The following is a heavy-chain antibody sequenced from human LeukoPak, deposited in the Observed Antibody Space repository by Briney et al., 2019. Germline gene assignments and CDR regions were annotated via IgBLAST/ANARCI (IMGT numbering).Heavy chain of an antibody. CDR3: ARDRVGWWQGYSGYDNFDY. CDR1: GGSISNYY. D-gene: IGHD5-12*01. V-gene: IGHV4-59*01. Sequence: PSETLSLTCTVSGGSISNYYWSWIRQPPGKGLEWIGYIYYSGSTNYNPSLKSRVTISVDTSKYQFSLKLSSVTAADTAVYYCARDRVGWWQGYSGYDNFDYWGQGTLVTVSS. CDR2: IYYSGST. J-gene: IGHJ4*02.